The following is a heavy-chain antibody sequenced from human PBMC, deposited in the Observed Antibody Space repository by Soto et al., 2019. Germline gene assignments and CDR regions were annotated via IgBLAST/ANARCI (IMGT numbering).Heavy chain of an antibody. J-gene: IGHJ4*02. CDR2: IRSKANTFAT. CDR1: GFTFTDSA. CDR3: TITLPYYDSLAAFYFAY. V-gene: IGHV3-73*02. D-gene: IGHD3-9*01. Sequence: EVQLLESGGGLVQPGGSLQLSCAASGFTFTDSAIHWVRQASGKGLEWIGHIRSKANTFATAYAAPVKGRFTISRDVSKNTAYLQVISLKTEDTAVYYCTITLPYYDSLAAFYFAYWGQGTLVTVSS.